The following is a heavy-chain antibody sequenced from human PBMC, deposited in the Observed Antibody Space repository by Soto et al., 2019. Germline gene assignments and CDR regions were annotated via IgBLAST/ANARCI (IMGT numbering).Heavy chain of an antibody. D-gene: IGHD6-13*01. CDR3: ARDGGGSSSWYHYYYGMDV. CDR1: GGSISSYY. CDR2: IYYSGST. J-gene: IGHJ6*02. Sequence: QVQLQESGPGLVKPSETLSLTCTVSGGSISSYYWSWIRQPPGKGLEWIGYIYYSGSTNYNPSLKSRVNISVDTSKNQFSRKLSSVTGADTAVYYCARDGGGSSSWYHYYYGMDVWGQGTTVTVSS. V-gene: IGHV4-59*01.